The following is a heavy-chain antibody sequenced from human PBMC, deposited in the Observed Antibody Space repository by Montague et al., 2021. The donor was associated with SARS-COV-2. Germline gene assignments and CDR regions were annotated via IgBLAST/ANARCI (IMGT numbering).Heavy chain of an antibody. J-gene: IGHJ4*02. CDR1: GGSIRSGSYY. D-gene: IGHD5-12*01. CDR2: IYTSGTT. Sequence: TLSLTCTVSGGSIRSGSYYWSWIRQPAGKGLEWIGRIYTSGTTDYSFPLKSRVTISVDTSKNQFSLKLTSVTAADTAVYYCARAHSGSWAHLDNWGQGSLVTVSS. V-gene: IGHV4-61*02. CDR3: ARAHSGSWAHLDN.